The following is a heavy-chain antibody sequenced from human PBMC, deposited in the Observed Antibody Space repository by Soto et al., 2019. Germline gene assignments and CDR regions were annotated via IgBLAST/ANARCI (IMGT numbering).Heavy chain of an antibody. V-gene: IGHV4-30-4*01. CDR1: IGSIYSDNYY. Sequence: QVQLQESGPGLVRPSQTLSLTCTVSIGSIYSDNYYWSWIRQPPGKGLEWIGYIYYSGSTYYNPSLKSRGTISVDTSKSQFSLKLNSVTAADTAVYYCARVASPWFLFDYWGQGTLVTVSS. D-gene: IGHD3-9*01. CDR3: ARVASPWFLFDY. J-gene: IGHJ4*02. CDR2: IYYSGST.